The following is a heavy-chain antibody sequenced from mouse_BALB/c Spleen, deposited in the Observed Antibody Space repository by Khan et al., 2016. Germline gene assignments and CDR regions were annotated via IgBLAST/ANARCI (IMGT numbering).Heavy chain of an antibody. Sequence: ELVESGGGLVQPGGSRKLSCAASGFTFSSFGMHWVRQAPDKGLEWVAYISGGSSTIFYADTVKGRFTISRDTPTNTLFLQMTSLRSEDTAMYFCARIYYGLYYAMDYWGQGTSVTVSS. CDR3: ARIYYGLYYAMDY. D-gene: IGHD2-1*01. V-gene: IGHV5-17*02. J-gene: IGHJ4*01. CDR2: ISGGSSTI. CDR1: GFTFSSFG.